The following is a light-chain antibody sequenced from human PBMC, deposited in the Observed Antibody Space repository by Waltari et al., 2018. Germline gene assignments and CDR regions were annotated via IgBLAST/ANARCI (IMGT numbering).Light chain of an antibody. CDR3: QQCHTSPRT. Sequence: EIVLTQSPGTVSLSPGERATVSCRASQTVTSSDLAWYQQQPGQAPRLLIYDASRRATGVPDRFSGSGSGTDFTLTISRLEPEDFAVYYCQQCHTSPRTFGQGTMVEI. CDR2: DAS. J-gene: IGKJ1*01. V-gene: IGKV3-20*01. CDR1: QTVTSSD.